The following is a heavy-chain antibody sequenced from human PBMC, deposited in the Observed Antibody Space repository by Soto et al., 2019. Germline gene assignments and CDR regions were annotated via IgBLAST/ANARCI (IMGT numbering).Heavy chain of an antibody. D-gene: IGHD3-10*02. Sequence: LRLSCVGSGFIFSNNGMHWVRQTPGKGLEWVAFMSYDGSDTFYADSVKGRFTISRDNSKNTLFLHMSNPRPEDTAMYYCTIVRVADSALDHWGQGTLVTVSS. J-gene: IGHJ4*02. CDR3: TIVRVADSALDH. CDR1: GFIFSNNG. CDR2: MSYDGSDT. V-gene: IGHV3-30*03.